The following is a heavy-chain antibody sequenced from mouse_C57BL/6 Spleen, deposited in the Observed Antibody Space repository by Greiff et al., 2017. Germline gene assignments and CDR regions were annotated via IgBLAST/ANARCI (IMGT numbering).Heavy chain of an antibody. Sequence: EVQLQQSGAELVRPGASVKLSCTASGFNIKDDYMHWVKQRPEQGLEWIGWIDPENGDTEYASKFQGKGTITAETSSNTAYLQLSSLTSEDTAVYYCTTVVAKDYYAMDYWGQGTSVTVSS. V-gene: IGHV14-4*01. CDR1: GFNIKDDY. D-gene: IGHD1-1*01. CDR2: IDPENGDT. J-gene: IGHJ4*01. CDR3: TTVVAKDYYAMDY.